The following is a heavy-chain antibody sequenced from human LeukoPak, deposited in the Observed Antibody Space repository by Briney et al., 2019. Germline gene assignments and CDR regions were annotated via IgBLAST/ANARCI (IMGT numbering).Heavy chain of an antibody. D-gene: IGHD3-22*01. V-gene: IGHV3-48*04. CDR3: ARGSGYYYNY. CDR2: ISSGSSTI. CDR1: GFTLSSSN. Sequence: PGGSLRLSCAGSGFTLSSSNTQWVRQAPGKGLEWVSYISSGSSTIYYAASVKGRFTISRDNVKSSLYLQMNSLSAEDTAVYYCARGSGYYYNYWGQGTLVTISS. J-gene: IGHJ4*02.